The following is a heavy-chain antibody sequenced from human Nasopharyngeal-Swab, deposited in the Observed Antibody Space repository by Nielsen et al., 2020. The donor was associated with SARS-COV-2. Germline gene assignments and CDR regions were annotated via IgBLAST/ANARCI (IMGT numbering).Heavy chain of an antibody. CDR1: GFTFSSYA. Sequence: SLSCAASGFTFSSYAMTWVRQAPGKGLEWVSSISVNGASTYYAGSVKGRFTISRDNSRNTLYLQLNSLRAEDTAIYYCAKRVAGKYYYMDVWGKGTTVTVSS. CDR2: ISVNGAST. D-gene: IGHD3-10*01. V-gene: IGHV3-23*01. CDR3: AKRVAGKYYYMDV. J-gene: IGHJ6*03.